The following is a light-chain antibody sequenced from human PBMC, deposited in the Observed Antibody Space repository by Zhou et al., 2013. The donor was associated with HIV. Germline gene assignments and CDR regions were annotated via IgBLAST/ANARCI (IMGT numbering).Light chain of an antibody. Sequence: AIRMTQSPSSLSASTGDRVTITCRASQDVSSHLAWYQQKPGKAPRLLIYAASTLQSGVPSRFRGSGSGTDFTLTISYLQSEDFASYYCQQYYGYPRTFGXGT. CDR3: QQYYGYPRT. J-gene: IGKJ1*01. V-gene: IGKV1-8*01. CDR2: AAS. CDR1: QDVSSH.